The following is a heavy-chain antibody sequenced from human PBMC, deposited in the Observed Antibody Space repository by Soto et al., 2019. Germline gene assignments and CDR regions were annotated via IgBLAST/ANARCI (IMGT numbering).Heavy chain of an antibody. V-gene: IGHV3-23*01. Sequence: EVQLLESGGGLVQPGGSLRLSCAASGFTFSSYAMSWVRQAPGKGLEWVSAISGSGGSTYYADSVKGRFTISRDKSKNTLYLQMDSLRAEDTAVYYCAKIEPRGYSSGWYCFWGQGTLVTVSS. J-gene: IGHJ4*02. D-gene: IGHD6-19*01. CDR2: ISGSGGST. CDR3: AKIEPRGYSSGWYCF. CDR1: GFTFSSYA.